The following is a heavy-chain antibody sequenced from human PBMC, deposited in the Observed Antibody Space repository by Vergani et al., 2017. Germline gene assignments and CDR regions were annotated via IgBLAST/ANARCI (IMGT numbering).Heavy chain of an antibody. CDR2: ISGSGGST. CDR3: AKDPGYCSSTSCYTSYFDY. CDR1: GFTFSSYA. D-gene: IGHD2-2*02. V-gene: IGHV3-23*04. Sequence: EVQLVESGGGLVKPGGSLRLSYAASGFTFSSYAMSWVRQAPGKGLEWVSAISGSGGSTYYADSVKGRFTISRDNSKNTLYLQMNSLRAEDTAVYYCAKDPGYCSSTSCYTSYFDYWGQGTLVTVSS. J-gene: IGHJ4*02.